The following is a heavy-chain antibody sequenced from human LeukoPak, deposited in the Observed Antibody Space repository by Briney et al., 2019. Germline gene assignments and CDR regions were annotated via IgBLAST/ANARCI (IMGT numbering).Heavy chain of an antibody. J-gene: IGHJ4*02. CDR1: GFTFSGST. CDR3: ARDHGIAAAVSRCDY. D-gene: IGHD6-13*01. CDR2: ISYDGSNK. Sequence: GGSLRLSCAASGFTFSGSTMHWVRQAPGKGLEWVAVISYDGSNKYYADSVKGRFTISRDNSKNTLYLQMNSLRAEDTAVYYCARDHGIAAAVSRCDYWGQGTLVTVSS. V-gene: IGHV3-30-3*01.